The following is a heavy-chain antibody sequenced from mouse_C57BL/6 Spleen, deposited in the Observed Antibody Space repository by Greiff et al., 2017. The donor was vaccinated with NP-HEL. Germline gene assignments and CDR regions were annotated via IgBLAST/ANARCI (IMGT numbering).Heavy chain of an antibody. CDR1: GYTFTSYW. Sequence: QVQLQQPGAELVKPGASVKLSCKASGYTFTSYWMQWVKQRPGQGLEWIGEIDPSDSYTNYNQKFKGKATLTVDTSSSTAYMQLGSLTSEDSAVYYCARSDYSNYVAYWGQGTLVTVSA. J-gene: IGHJ3*01. D-gene: IGHD2-5*01. CDR3: ARSDYSNYVAY. CDR2: IDPSDSYT. V-gene: IGHV1-50*01.